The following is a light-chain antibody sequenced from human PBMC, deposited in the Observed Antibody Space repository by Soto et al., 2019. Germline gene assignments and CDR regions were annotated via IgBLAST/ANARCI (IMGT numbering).Light chain of an antibody. V-gene: IGKV1D-12*01. Sequence: DLQMTQSPSSVSASVGDRVTITCRASQDITNWLAWYQQKPGKAPKVLIYAASSLETGVPSRFSGSGSGTEYTLTINSLQPEDFATYHCQQAKTFPLTFGGGTKVE. CDR2: AAS. J-gene: IGKJ4*01. CDR3: QQAKTFPLT. CDR1: QDITNW.